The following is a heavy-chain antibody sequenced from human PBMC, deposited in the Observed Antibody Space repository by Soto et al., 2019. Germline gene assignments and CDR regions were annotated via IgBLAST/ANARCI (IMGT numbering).Heavy chain of an antibody. Sequence: PGGSLRLSXAASGFTFRSFTMNWVRQAPGKGLEWVSTISSNSAYIYYTDALRGRFTISRDNAKNSLHLQMNSLRAEDTAVYYCTRDASRDSSARGWFDPWGQGTLVTVSS. J-gene: IGHJ5*02. D-gene: IGHD6-13*01. CDR2: ISSNSAYI. CDR3: TRDASRDSSARGWFDP. V-gene: IGHV3-21*01. CDR1: GFTFRSFT.